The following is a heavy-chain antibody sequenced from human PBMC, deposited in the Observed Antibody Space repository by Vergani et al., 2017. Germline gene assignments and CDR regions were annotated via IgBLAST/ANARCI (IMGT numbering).Heavy chain of an antibody. V-gene: IGHV3-23*04. J-gene: IGHJ4*02. CDR1: GFTLSSHA. Sequence: VQLEESGGGVVQPGRSLRLSCAGSGFTLSSHAMHWVRQAPGKGLEWVSAISGSGGSTYYADSVKGRFTISRDNSKNTLYLQMNSLRAEDTAVYYCAKERFIAVAAPFDYWGQGTLVTVSS. D-gene: IGHD6-19*01. CDR3: AKERFIAVAAPFDY. CDR2: ISGSGGST.